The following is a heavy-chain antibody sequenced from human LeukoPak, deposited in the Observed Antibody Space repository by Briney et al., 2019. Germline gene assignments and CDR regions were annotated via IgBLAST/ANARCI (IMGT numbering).Heavy chain of an antibody. CDR3: AKHSHDGSAPYYEVQFDS. CDR2: ISGGGGSA. J-gene: IGHJ4*02. Sequence: GGSLRLSCAASGFTFSSYGMSWVRQAPGKGLEWVSAISGGGGSAYYADPVKGRFTISRDNSKNTVYLQMNSLSAEDTAVYYCAKHSHDGSAPYYEVQFDSWGQGTLVTVSS. CDR1: GFTFSSYG. D-gene: IGHD3-22*01. V-gene: IGHV3-23*01.